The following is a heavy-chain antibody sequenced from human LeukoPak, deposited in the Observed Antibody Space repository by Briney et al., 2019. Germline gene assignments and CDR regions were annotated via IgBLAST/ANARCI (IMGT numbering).Heavy chain of an antibody. Sequence: GGSLRLSCAASGFTFSSYGMHWVRQAPGKGLEWVAFIRYDGSNKYYADSVKGRFTISRDNSKNTLYMQMNSLRAEDTAVYYCAKSAAGGLLYNWFDPWGQGTLVTVSS. CDR2: IRYDGSNK. V-gene: IGHV3-30*02. D-gene: IGHD6-13*01. J-gene: IGHJ5*02. CDR1: GFTFSSYG. CDR3: AKSAAGGLLYNWFDP.